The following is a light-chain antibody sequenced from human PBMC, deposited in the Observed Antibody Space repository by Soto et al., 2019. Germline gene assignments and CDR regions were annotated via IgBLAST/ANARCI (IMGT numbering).Light chain of an antibody. J-gene: IGKJ1*01. CDR3: QQYGSSPPT. V-gene: IGKV3-20*01. CDR1: QSVSSSY. Sequence: EIVLTQSPGTLSLSPGERATLSCRASQSVSSSYLAWYQQKPGQAPRLLIYGTSSRATGIKDRFSGSGSGTDFTLTISRLEPEDFAVYYCQQYGSSPPTFGQGTKVEIK. CDR2: GTS.